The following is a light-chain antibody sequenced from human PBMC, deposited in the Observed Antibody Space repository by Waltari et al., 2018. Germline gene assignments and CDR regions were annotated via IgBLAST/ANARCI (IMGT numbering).Light chain of an antibody. CDR2: QDN. Sequence: SYELTQPPSLSVSPGQTASITCSGDKLGEKYAHWYQQKPGQSPVLVMYQDNKRPSGIPERFSASNSGNTATLTISGTHAVDEADYYCQAWDSSTVAFGGGTKLTVL. J-gene: IGLJ2*01. CDR3: QAWDSSTVA. CDR1: KLGEKY. V-gene: IGLV3-1*01.